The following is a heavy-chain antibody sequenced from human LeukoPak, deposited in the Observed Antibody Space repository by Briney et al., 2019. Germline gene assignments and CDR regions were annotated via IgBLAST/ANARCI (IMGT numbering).Heavy chain of an antibody. CDR3: ANRYGSGSSSWFDP. V-gene: IGHV1-24*01. J-gene: IGHJ5*02. CDR2: FDPEDGET. D-gene: IGHD3-10*01. Sequence: ASVKVSCKVSGYTLTELSMHWVRQAPGKGLEWMGGFDPEDGETIYAQKFQGRVTITTDESTSTAYMELSSLRSEDTAVYYCANRYGSGSSSWFDPWGQGTLVTVSS. CDR1: GYTLTELS.